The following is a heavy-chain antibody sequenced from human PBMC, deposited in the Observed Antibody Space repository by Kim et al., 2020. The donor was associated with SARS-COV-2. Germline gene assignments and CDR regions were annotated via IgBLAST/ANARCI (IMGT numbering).Heavy chain of an antibody. Sequence: SETLSLTCTVSGGSISSSSYYWGWIRQPPGKGLEWIGCIYYSGSTYYNPSLKSRVTISVDTSKNQLSLNLSSVTAADTAVYYCARRASQKIVVPAAIEDYWGQGTLVTVSS. V-gene: IGHV4-39*01. J-gene: IGHJ4*02. CDR3: ARRASQKIVVPAAIEDY. CDR1: GGSISSSSYY. D-gene: IGHD2-2*01. CDR2: IYYSGST.